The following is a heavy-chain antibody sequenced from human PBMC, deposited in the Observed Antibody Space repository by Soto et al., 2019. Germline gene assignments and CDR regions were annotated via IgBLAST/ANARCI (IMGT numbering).Heavy chain of an antibody. Sequence: QVQLVQSGAEVKNPGASVRVSCKASGYTFTDYYMHWVRQAPGQGLEWMGWINPKSGGTKYAQKLQGRVTMTRDTSISTAYMELSGLRCDDTAVYYCAKAVVAASNWFDPCGQGTLVTVSS. CDR2: INPKSGGT. D-gene: IGHD2-15*01. CDR1: GYTFTDYY. V-gene: IGHV1-2*02. J-gene: IGHJ5*02. CDR3: AKAVVAASNWFDP.